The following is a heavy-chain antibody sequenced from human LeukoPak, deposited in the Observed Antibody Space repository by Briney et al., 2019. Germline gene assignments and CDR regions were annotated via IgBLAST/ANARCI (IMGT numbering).Heavy chain of an antibody. CDR2: LGGTNGYT. V-gene: IGHV3-23*01. CDR1: GFTFSNFA. Sequence: GGSLRLSCVASGFTFSNFAMRWVRQAPGKGLEGVSSLGGTNGYTYYADSVKGRFSISRDNSKNTLYLQMNSLRAEDTALYYCAKVPSGCYACDFDNWGQGTLVTVSS. J-gene: IGHJ4*02. CDR3: AKVPSGCYACDFDN. D-gene: IGHD2-2*01.